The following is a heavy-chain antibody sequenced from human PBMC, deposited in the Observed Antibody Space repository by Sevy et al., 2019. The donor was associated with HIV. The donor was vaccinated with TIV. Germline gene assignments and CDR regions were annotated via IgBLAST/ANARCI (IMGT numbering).Heavy chain of an antibody. J-gene: IGHJ4*02. CDR3: ARGGGYCGGDCYSIDY. CDR2: MWFDGSNT. D-gene: IGHD2-21*02. CDR1: GFTFSTYG. Sequence: GGSLRLSCAASGFTFSTYGMHWVRQAPGKGLEWVAVMWFDGSNTYYADSVKGRFTISRDNSKDTLFLQMNSLTPEDTAVYYCARGGGYCGGDCYSIDYWGQGALVTVSS. V-gene: IGHV3-33*01.